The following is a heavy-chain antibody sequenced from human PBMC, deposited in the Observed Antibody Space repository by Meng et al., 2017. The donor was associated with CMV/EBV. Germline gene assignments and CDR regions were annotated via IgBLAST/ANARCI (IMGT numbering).Heavy chain of an antibody. V-gene: IGHV3-66*01. CDR1: GFTVSSNY. J-gene: IGHJ4*02. D-gene: IGHD1-1*01. Sequence: EVRVGGAGGGLVQPGGSLRLSCAASGFTVSSNYMSWVRQAPGKGLEWVSVIYSGGSTYYADSVKGRFTISRDNSKNTLYLQMNSLRAEDTAVYYCARDHSGPLSHWGQGTLVTVSS. CDR3: ARDHSGPLSH. CDR2: IYSGGST.